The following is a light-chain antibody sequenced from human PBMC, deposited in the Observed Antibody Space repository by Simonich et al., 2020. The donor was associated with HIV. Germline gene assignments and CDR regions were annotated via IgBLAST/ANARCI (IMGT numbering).Light chain of an antibody. CDR1: QRVSTN. CDR2: GAS. Sequence: EIVMTQSPATLSVSPGERAPLSCRAGQRVSTNLAWYQQNPGQAPRLLSYGASTRATGIPARFSGSGSGTEFTLTITSMQSEDFAVYYCQQYNYWLITFGQGTRLEIK. J-gene: IGKJ5*01. CDR3: QQYNYWLIT. V-gene: IGKV3-15*01.